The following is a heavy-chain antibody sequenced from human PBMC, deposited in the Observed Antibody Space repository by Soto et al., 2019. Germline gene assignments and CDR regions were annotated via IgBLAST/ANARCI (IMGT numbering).Heavy chain of an antibody. CDR2: IYYSGST. J-gene: IGHJ5*02. V-gene: IGHV4-59*01. D-gene: IGHD6-13*01. CDR3: ARVDLTIAAAGNNWFDP. Sequence: LSLTCTVSGGSISSYYWSWIRQPPGKGLEWIGYIYYSGSTNYNPSLKSRVTISVDTSKNQFSLKLSSVTAADTAVYYCARVDLTIAAAGNNWFDPWGQGTLVTVSS. CDR1: GGSISSYY.